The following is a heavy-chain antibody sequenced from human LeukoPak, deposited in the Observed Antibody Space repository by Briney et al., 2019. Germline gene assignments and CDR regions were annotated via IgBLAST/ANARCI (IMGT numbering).Heavy chain of an antibody. D-gene: IGHD6-19*01. J-gene: IGHJ4*02. CDR3: ARGTLYSGWSYYFDS. CDR2: IYSGGST. V-gene: IGHV3-66*01. CDR1: GFTVSSNY. Sequence: PGGSLRLSCAASGFTVSSNYMSWVRQAPGKGLEWVSVIYSGGSTYYADSVKGRFTISRDNSKNTLYLQMNSLRAEDTAVYYCARGTLYSGWSYYFDSWGQGTLVTVSS.